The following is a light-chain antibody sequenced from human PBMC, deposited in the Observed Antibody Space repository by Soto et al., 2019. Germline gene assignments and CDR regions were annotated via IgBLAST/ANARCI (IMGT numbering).Light chain of an antibody. Sequence: QSALTQPASVSGSPGQSITISCTGTNSDVGGYNYVSRYQQHPGKAPKFMIYDVSSRPSGVSDRFSGSKSGNTASLTISGLQAEDEADYYCSSYTTSNTRQIVFGTGTKLTVL. J-gene: IGLJ1*01. CDR2: DVS. V-gene: IGLV2-14*01. CDR3: SSYTTSNTRQIV. CDR1: NSDVGGYNY.